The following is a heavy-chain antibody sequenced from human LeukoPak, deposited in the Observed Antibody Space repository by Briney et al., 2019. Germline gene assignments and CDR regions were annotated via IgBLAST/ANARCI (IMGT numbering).Heavy chain of an antibody. CDR1: GFTFSDYY. V-gene: IGHV3-11*05. Sequence: PGGSLRLSCAASGFTFSDYYMSWIRQAPGKGLEWVSYISSSSSYTNYADSVKGRFTISRDNAKNSLYLQMNSLRAEDTAVYYCARAPAGSGGTFDYWGQGTLVTVSS. J-gene: IGHJ4*02. CDR3: ARAPAGSGGTFDY. CDR2: ISSSSSYT. D-gene: IGHD3-10*01.